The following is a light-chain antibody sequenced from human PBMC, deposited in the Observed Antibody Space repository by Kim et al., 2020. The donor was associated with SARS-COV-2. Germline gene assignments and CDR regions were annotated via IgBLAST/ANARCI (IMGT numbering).Light chain of an antibody. V-gene: IGLV2-14*03. CDR3: ISYTTSTTLFYV. CDR2: DVT. Sequence: SLTISCTGTTSDVGGHNYVSWYQQYPGKAPKLMIYDVTNRPSGVSNRFSGSKSGNTASLTISGLQSEDEADYYCISYTTSTTLFYVFGTGTKVTVL. J-gene: IGLJ1*01. CDR1: TSDVGGHNY.